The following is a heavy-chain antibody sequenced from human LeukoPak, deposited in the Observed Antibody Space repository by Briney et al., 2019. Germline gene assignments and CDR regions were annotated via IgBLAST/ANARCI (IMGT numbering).Heavy chain of an antibody. V-gene: IGHV3-30*18. D-gene: IGHD6-13*01. CDR2: ISYDGSGK. CDR1: GFTFSSYG. J-gene: IGHJ4*02. Sequence: GGSLRLSCAASGFTFSSYGMYWVRQAPGKGLEWVAVISYDGSGKYYADFVKGRFTVSRDNSKTTLYLQMNSLRAEDTAVYYCAKGASESSTWYTYFDYWGQGTLVTVSS. CDR3: AKGASESSTWYTYFDY.